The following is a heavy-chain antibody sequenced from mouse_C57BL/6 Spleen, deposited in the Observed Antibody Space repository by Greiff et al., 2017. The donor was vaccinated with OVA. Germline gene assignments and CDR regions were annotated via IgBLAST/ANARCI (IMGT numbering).Heavy chain of an antibody. V-gene: IGHV1-85*01. CDR3: AISLITTVYYFDY. CDR2: IYPRDGST. D-gene: IGHD1-1*01. CDR1: GYTFTSYD. Sequence: VKLQQSGPELVKPGASVKLSCKASGYTFTSYDINWVKQRPGQGLEWIGWIYPRDGSTKYNEKFKGKATLTVDTSSSTAYMELHSLTSEDSAVYFCAISLITTVYYFDYWGQGTTLTVSS. J-gene: IGHJ2*01.